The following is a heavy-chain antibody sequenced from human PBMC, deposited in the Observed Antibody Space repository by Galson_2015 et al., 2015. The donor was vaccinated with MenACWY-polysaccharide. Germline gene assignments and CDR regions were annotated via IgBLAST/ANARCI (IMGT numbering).Heavy chain of an antibody. J-gene: IGHJ4*02. V-gene: IGHV4-59*01. CDR3: ARGVNVPSMAGY. CDR1: GGSINSYY. Sequence: EPLSLTCTVSGGSINSYYWSWIRQPPGKGLEWIGYMYYSGSANYNPSLTSRVTISVDTSKNQFSLTMTSVTAADTAVYYCARGVNVPSMAGYWGQGTLLTVSP. D-gene: IGHD2-2*01. CDR2: MYYSGSA.